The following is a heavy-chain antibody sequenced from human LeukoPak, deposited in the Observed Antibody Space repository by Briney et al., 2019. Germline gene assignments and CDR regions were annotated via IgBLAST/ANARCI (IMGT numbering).Heavy chain of an antibody. CDR3: ARAGNYRFDY. J-gene: IGHJ4*02. D-gene: IGHD1-7*01. CDR2: IKQDGNEK. CDR1: GFIFNSYW. V-gene: IGHV3-7*01. Sequence: GGSLRLSCTASGFIFNSYWMGWVRQAPGKGLEWVATIKQDGNEKYYADSVKGRFTISRDNAKNTLYLQMNSLRAEDTAVYYCARAGNYRFDYWGQGALVTVSS.